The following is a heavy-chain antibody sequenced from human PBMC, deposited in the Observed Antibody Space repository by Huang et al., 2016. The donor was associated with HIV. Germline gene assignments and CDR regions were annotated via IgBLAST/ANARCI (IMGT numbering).Heavy chain of an antibody. CDR1: GYSFSSYW. CDR3: ARRFSSSSGYFDY. CDR2: IFTDDSDT. Sequence: VQLVQSGAEVKQPGESLKISCKGSGYSFSSYWLAWVRQMHGKGLEWMWCIFTDDSDTTYSPSFEGQVTISADKSIGTAYLQWSSLKASDTAMYYCARRFSSSSGYFDYWGQGSLVTVSS. J-gene: IGHJ4*02. V-gene: IGHV5-51*01. D-gene: IGHD6-6*01.